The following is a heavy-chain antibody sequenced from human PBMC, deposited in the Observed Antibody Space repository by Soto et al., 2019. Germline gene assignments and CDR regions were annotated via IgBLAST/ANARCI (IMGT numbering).Heavy chain of an antibody. CDR2: LSGSGGSR. CDR3: AKGCIAAAGTYDF. CDR1: GFIFSNYG. V-gene: IGHV3-23*01. J-gene: IGHJ4*02. Sequence: GGSLRLSCAASGFIFSNYGMSWVRQAPGKGLEWVSALSGSGGSRSYADSVKGRFTISRDNSKNTLYLQMNSLRAEDTAVYHCAKGCIAAAGTYDFWGQGTLVTVSS. D-gene: IGHD6-13*01.